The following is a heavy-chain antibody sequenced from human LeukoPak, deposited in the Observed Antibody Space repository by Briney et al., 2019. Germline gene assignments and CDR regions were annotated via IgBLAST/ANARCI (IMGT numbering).Heavy chain of an antibody. CDR2: INPSGGST. J-gene: IGHJ6*02. V-gene: IGHV1-46*01. CDR3: ARDPGAAAGLYYYYYGMDV. D-gene: IGHD6-13*01. Sequence: ASVKVSCKASGYTFTRYNMHWVRQAPGQGLEWMGIINPSGGSTSYAQKFQGRVTMTRDTSTCTVYMELSSLRSEDTAVYYCARDPGAAAGLYYYYYGMDVWGQGTTVTVSS. CDR1: GYTFTRYN.